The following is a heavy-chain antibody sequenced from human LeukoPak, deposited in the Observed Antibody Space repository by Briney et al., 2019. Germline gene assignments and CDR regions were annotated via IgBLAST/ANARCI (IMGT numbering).Heavy chain of an antibody. J-gene: IGHJ3*02. CDR2: ISGSGGST. CDR1: GFTFSSYA. Sequence: GGSLRLSCAASGFTFSSYAMSWVRQAPGKGLEWVSSISGSGGSTYYADSVKGRFTISRDNSKNSLFLQMNSLRAEDTAVYYCTRESGSWYVGGRSVFDMWGHGTMVTVSS. D-gene: IGHD1-26*01. CDR3: TRESGSWYVGGRSVFDM. V-gene: IGHV3-23*01.